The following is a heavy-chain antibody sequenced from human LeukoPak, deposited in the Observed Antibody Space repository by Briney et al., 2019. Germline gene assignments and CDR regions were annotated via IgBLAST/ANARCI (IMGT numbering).Heavy chain of an antibody. CDR2: ISGSGGST. CDR3: ARESSGCPDY. Sequence: GGSLRLSCAASGFTFSSYAMSWVRQAPGKGLEWVSAISGSGGSTYYADSVKGRFTISRDNAKNSLYLQMNSLRAEDTAVYYCARESSGCPDYWGQGTLVTVSS. V-gene: IGHV3-23*01. J-gene: IGHJ4*02. CDR1: GFTFSSYA. D-gene: IGHD6-19*01.